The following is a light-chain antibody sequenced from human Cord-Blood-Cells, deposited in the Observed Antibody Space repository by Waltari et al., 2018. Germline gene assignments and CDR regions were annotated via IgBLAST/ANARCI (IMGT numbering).Light chain of an antibody. CDR2: SNN. J-gene: IGLJ2*01. Sequence: QSVLTQPPSASGTPGQRVTISCSGSSSNIGRNTVNWYHQLPGTAPKLLIYSNNQRPSGVPDRFSGSKSGTSASLAISGLQSEDEADYYCAAWDDSLNGPPVVFGGGTKLTVL. CDR1: SSNIGRNT. CDR3: AAWDDSLNGPPVV. V-gene: IGLV1-44*01.